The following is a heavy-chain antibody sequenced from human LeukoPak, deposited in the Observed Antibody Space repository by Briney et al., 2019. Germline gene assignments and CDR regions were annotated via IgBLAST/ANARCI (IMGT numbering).Heavy chain of an antibody. CDR3: AKRGVVIRVILVGFHKEAYYFDS. D-gene: IGHD3-22*01. CDR2: ISDSGGRT. CDR1: GITLSNYG. J-gene: IGHJ4*02. Sequence: GGSLRLSCAVSGITLSNYGMSWVRQAPGKGLEWVAGISDSGGRTNYADSVKGRFTISRDNPKNTLYLQMSSLRAEDTAVYFCAKRGVVIRVILVGFHKEAYYFDSWGQGALVTVSS. V-gene: IGHV3-23*01.